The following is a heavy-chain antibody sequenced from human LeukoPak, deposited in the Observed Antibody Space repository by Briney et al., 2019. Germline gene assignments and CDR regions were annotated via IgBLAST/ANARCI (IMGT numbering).Heavy chain of an antibody. CDR1: GGSISSGDYY. J-gene: IGHJ6*03. V-gene: IGHV4-31*03. Sequence: SETLSLTCTVSGGSISSGDYYWSWIRQLPGKGLEWIGYMYYSGSTYYNPSLKSRITISIDTSKNQFSLELSSVTAADTAVYYCARDSSERLSMIQGGYYYYYYMDVWGKGTTVTVSS. CDR2: MYYSGST. CDR3: ARDSSERLSMIQGGYYYYYYMDV. D-gene: IGHD3-22*01.